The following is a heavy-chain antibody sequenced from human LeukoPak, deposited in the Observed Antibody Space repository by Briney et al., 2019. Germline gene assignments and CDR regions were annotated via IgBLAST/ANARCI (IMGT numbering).Heavy chain of an antibody. Sequence: SETLSLTCTVSGGSISNNSYYWGCIRQPPGKGLEWIGNIYYSGTTYYNPSLKSRVTISIDTSKNQFSLKLSSVTAADTAVYYCASDYYDSRGYDYFDHWGQGTLVTVSS. D-gene: IGHD3-22*01. CDR1: GGSISNNSYY. CDR3: ASDYYDSRGYDYFDH. CDR2: IYYSGTT. J-gene: IGHJ4*02. V-gene: IGHV4-39*07.